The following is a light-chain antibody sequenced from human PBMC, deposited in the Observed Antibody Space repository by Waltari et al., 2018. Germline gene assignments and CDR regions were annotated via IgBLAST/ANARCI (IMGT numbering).Light chain of an antibody. CDR1: QSVGTW. Sequence: DIQMTQSPSTLSASVGDRVTISCRASQSVGTWLAWYQQKPGKAPKLLIYMASSLDSGVPSRFSGSGSGTDFTLTISSLQHDDFATYSCQQYSSFSTFGQGTKV. CDR2: MAS. J-gene: IGKJ2*01. V-gene: IGKV1-5*03. CDR3: QQYSSFST.